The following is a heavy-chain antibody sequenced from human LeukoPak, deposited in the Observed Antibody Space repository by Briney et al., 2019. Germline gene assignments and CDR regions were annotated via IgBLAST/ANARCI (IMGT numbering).Heavy chain of an antibody. Sequence: PSETLSLTCIVSVASISSTTYSWGCIRQPPGEGLEWIGRSYYSGSTNYNPSLKSRVTRSVDTSKNQFSLKLSSVTAADTAVYYCARNPTPYCSSTSCLDNAFDIWGQGTMVTVSS. CDR2: SYYSGST. CDR1: VASISSTTYS. D-gene: IGHD2-2*01. V-gene: IGHV4-30-4*01. CDR3: ARNPTPYCSSTSCLDNAFDI. J-gene: IGHJ3*02.